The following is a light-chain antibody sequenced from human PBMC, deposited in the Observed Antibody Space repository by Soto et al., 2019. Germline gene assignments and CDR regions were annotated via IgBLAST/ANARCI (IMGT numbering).Light chain of an antibody. CDR2: GAS. CDR3: QQYRNWPRT. Sequence: EIVLTQSPGTLSLSPGERATLSCRASQSISSSDLAWYQHRPGQAPRLLIYGASTRATDMPGRFSGRGSGTEFTLTISSLQSEDFAVYYCQQYRNWPRTFGQGTKVDIK. V-gene: IGKV3-15*01. CDR1: QSISSSD. J-gene: IGKJ1*01.